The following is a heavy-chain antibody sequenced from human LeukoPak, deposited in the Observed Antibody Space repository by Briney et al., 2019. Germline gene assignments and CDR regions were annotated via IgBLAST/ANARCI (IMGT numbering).Heavy chain of an antibody. V-gene: IGHV4-59*12. J-gene: IGHJ4*02. CDR2: IYYSGST. CDR3: ARVIRIGGIFDY. D-gene: IGHD6-13*01. CDR1: GGSISSYY. Sequence: EPSETLSLTCTVSGGSISSYYWSWIRQPPGKGLEWIGYIYYSGSTYYNPSLKSRVTISIDTSKDQFSLKLSPVTAADTAVYYCARVIRIGGIFDYWGQGILVTVSS.